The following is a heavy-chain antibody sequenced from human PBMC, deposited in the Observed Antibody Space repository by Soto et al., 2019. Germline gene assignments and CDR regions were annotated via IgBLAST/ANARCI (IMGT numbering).Heavy chain of an antibody. CDR2: ISYDGSNK. CDR1: GFTFSSYA. Sequence: QVQLVESGGGVVQPGRSLRLSCAASGFTFSSYAMHWVRQAPGKGLEWVAVISYDGSNKYYADSVKGRFTISRDNSKNRLYLQMNSLRAEDTAVYYCARNYDFWSGYSDYWGQGTLVTHSS. V-gene: IGHV3-30-3*01. D-gene: IGHD3-3*01. CDR3: ARNYDFWSGYSDY. J-gene: IGHJ4*02.